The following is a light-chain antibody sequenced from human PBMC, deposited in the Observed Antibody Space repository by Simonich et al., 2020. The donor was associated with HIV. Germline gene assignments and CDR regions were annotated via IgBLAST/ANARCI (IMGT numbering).Light chain of an antibody. CDR1: QSLLYSNGYNY. CDR3: MQALQTPPT. CDR2: LGS. J-gene: IGKJ5*01. Sequence: DIVLTQSPLSLPVTPGESASISCRSSQSLLYSNGYNYLDWYLQKPGQSPQLLIYLGSNRASGVPDRFSGSGSGTDFTLKISRVEAEDVGVYYCMQALQTPPTFGQGTRLEIK. V-gene: IGKV2-28*01.